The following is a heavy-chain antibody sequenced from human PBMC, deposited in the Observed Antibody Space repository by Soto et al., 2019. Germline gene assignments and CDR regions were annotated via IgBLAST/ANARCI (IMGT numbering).Heavy chain of an antibody. CDR3: AKADSSHTLDY. V-gene: IGHV3-30*18. D-gene: IGHD6-6*01. CDR1: GFTFSSSG. Sequence: QVQLVESGGGVVQPGRSLRLSCAASGFTFSSSGMHWVRQAPGKGLEWVAVISHDGSNKYYADSVKGRFTISRDNSKNTLYLQMNSLRPEDTAVYYCAKADSSHTLDYWGHGTLVTVSS. CDR2: ISHDGSNK. J-gene: IGHJ4*01.